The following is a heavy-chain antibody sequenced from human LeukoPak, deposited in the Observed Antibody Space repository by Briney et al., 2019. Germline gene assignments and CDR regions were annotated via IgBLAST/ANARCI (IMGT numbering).Heavy chain of an antibody. J-gene: IGHJ4*02. CDR1: GFSLDTSGVG. CDR3: AHSTSTGSTWEYFDY. V-gene: IGHV2-5*02. CDR2: IYWDADT. Sequence: SGPTLVKPTQTLTLTCTFSGFSLDTSGVGVGWIRQPPGKALEWLAFIYWDADTRYRPSLKSRLTITKDTSKNQVVLTMTNMDPVDTGTYYCAHSTSTGSTWEYFDYWGQETQVTVSS. D-gene: IGHD6-13*01.